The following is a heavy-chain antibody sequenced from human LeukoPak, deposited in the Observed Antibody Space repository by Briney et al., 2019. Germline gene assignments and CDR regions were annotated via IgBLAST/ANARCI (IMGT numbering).Heavy chain of an antibody. Sequence: GGSLRLSCAASGFTFSSYAMSWVRQAPGKGLEWVSDISRNGGSTYYADSVKGRVTISRDNSKNTRYLQMNSLRPEDTAVYYCAKDSTTVTEYFDYWGQGTMVTVSS. CDR2: ISRNGGST. V-gene: IGHV3-23*01. J-gene: IGHJ4*02. CDR1: GFTFSSYA. CDR3: AKDSTTVTEYFDY. D-gene: IGHD4-17*01.